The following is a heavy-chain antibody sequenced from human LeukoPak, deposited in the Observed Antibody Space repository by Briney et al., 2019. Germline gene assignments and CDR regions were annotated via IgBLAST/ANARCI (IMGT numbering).Heavy chain of an antibody. CDR3: ASQGPIQLDS. Sequence: GESLKISCKGSGYSFTSNWIGWVRPMPGKSLEWMGIIHPGDSDTRYSPSFQGQVTISADKSVSTAYMQWSSLKASDTAMYYCASQGPIQLDSWGQGTLVTVSS. J-gene: IGHJ4*02. CDR1: GYSFTSNW. V-gene: IGHV5-51*01. D-gene: IGHD5-18*01. CDR2: IHPGDSDT.